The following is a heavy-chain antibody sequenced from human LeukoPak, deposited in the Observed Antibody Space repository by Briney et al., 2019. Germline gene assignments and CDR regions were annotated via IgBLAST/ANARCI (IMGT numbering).Heavy chain of an antibody. CDR1: GFTFSNYG. D-gene: IGHD3-10*01. CDR3: ARDRLLWFGELSYYFDY. Sequence: GALRLSCAASGFTFSNYGMHWVRQAPGKGLEWVAVIWYDGSNKYYADSVKGRFTISRDNSKNTLYLQMNSLRAEDTAVYYCARDRLLWFGELSYYFDYWGQGTLVTVSS. V-gene: IGHV3-33*01. J-gene: IGHJ4*02. CDR2: IWYDGSNK.